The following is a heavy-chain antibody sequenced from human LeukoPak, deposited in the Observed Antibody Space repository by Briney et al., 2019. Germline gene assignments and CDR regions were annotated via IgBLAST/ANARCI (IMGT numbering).Heavy chain of an antibody. V-gene: IGHV3-7*05. J-gene: IGHJ4*02. CDR2: IEQDGSEK. Sequence: GGSLRLSCAASGFTFSSYWMNWVRQAPGKGLEWVAKIEQDGSEKYYVNSVKGRFTISRDNAKNSLYLQMNSLRVEDTAVYYCARGPYDYWGQGTLVTVSS. CDR3: ARGPYDY. CDR1: GFTFSSYW.